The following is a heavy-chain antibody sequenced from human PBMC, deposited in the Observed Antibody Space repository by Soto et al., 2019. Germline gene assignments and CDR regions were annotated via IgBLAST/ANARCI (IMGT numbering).Heavy chain of an antibody. CDR1: GFTFSSYA. Sequence: GGSLRLSCAASGFTFSSYAMSWVRQAPGKGLEWVSAISGSGGSTYYADSVKGRFTISRDNSKNTLYLQMNSLRAEDTAVYYCANTNSGITIFGVVIISDYYFDYWGQGTLVTVSS. J-gene: IGHJ4*02. CDR3: ANTNSGITIFGVVIISDYYFDY. V-gene: IGHV3-23*01. CDR2: ISGSGGST. D-gene: IGHD3-3*01.